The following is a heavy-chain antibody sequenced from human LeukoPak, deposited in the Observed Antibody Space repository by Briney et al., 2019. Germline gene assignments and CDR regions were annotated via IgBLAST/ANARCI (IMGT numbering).Heavy chain of an antibody. CDR1: GFTFSSYW. J-gene: IGHJ6*03. CDR2: IKQDGSEK. V-gene: IGHV3-7*01. CDR3: ARDRMVYAAVLYYYYYMDV. D-gene: IGHD2-8*01. Sequence: GGSLRLSCAASGFTFSSYWMSWVRQAPGKGLEWVANIKQDGSEKYYVDSVKGRFTISRDNAKNSLYLQMNSLRAEDTAVYYCARDRMVYAAVLYYYYYMDVWGKGTTVTVSS.